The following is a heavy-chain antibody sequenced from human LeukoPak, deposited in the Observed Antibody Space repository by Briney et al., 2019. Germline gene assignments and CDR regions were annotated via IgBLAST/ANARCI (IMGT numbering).Heavy chain of an antibody. CDR1: GFTFSSYW. Sequence: GGSLRLSCAASGFTFSSYWMNWARQAPGKGLEWVASINHNGNVNYYVDSVKGRFTISRDNAKNSLYLQMDSLRAEDTAVYYCARDKVVGATDFDYWGQGNLVTVSS. J-gene: IGHJ4*02. V-gene: IGHV3-7*01. CDR3: ARDKVVGATDFDY. CDR2: INHNGNVN. D-gene: IGHD1-26*01.